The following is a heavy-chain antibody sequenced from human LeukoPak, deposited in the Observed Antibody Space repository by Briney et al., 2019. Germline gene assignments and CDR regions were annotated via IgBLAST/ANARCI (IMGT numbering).Heavy chain of an antibody. Sequence: ASVKVSCKASGGTFNTSPLSWLRQAPGQGPEWMGGIIPFFGTANYAQKFQDRVTITADASSSTAYMELSSLRSDDTAVYYCARAAVVVPAALFDYWGQGTLVTVSS. CDR1: GGTFNTSP. CDR3: ARAAVVVPAALFDY. V-gene: IGHV1-69*01. CDR2: IIPFFGTA. J-gene: IGHJ4*02. D-gene: IGHD2-2*01.